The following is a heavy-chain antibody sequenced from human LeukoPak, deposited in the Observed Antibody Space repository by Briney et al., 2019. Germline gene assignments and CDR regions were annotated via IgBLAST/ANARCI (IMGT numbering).Heavy chain of an antibody. D-gene: IGHD2-21*01. Sequence: PSETLSLTCTVSGYSISSGYYWGWIRQPPGKGLEWIGSIYHSGSTYYNPSLKSRVTISVDTSKNQFSLKLSSVTAADTAVYYCARDWAYDPRRIFDYWGQGTPVTVSS. J-gene: IGHJ4*02. CDR3: ARDWAYDPRRIFDY. CDR2: IYHSGST. V-gene: IGHV4-38-2*02. CDR1: GYSISSGYY.